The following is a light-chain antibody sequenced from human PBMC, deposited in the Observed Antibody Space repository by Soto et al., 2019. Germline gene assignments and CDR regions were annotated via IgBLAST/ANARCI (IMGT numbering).Light chain of an antibody. V-gene: IGLV2-14*01. Sequence: QSALTQPASVSGSPVQSITISCTGTSSDVGGYNYVSWYQQHPGKAPKLIIFEVSYRPSGISNRFSASKSGDTASLTISGLQADDEADYYCCSYTDSRTHIFGSGPKVTVL. CDR1: SSDVGGYNY. J-gene: IGLJ1*01. CDR2: EVS. CDR3: CSYTDSRTHI.